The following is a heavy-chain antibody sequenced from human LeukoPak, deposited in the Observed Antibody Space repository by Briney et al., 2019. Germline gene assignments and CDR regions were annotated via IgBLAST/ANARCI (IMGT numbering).Heavy chain of an antibody. D-gene: IGHD6-19*01. CDR3: AREGGQQWLINWFDP. CDR2: IKQDGSEK. CDR1: GFTFSSYW. Sequence: RGSLRLSCAASGFTFSSYWMSWVRQAPGKGLEWVANIKQDGSEKYYVDSVKGRFTISRDNAKNSLYLQMNSLRAEDTAVYYCAREGGQQWLINWFDPWGQGTLVTVSS. V-gene: IGHV3-7*01. J-gene: IGHJ5*02.